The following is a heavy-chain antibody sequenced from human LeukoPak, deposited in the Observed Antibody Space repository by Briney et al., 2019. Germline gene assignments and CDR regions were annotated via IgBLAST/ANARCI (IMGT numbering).Heavy chain of an antibody. CDR1: GYTFTGYY. V-gene: IGHV1-2*02. CDR3: ARDEDVVVPAAMGY. D-gene: IGHD2-2*01. CDR2: INPNSGGT. J-gene: IGHJ3*01. Sequence: ASVKVSCKASGYTFTGYYMHWVRQAPGQGLEWMGWINPNSGGTNYAQKFQGRVTMTRDTSISTAYMELSRLRSDDTAVYYCARDEDVVVPAAMGYWGQGQWSPSLQ.